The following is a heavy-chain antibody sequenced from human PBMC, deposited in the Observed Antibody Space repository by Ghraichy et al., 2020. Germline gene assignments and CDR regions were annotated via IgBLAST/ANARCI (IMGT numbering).Heavy chain of an antibody. CDR2: INSDGSST. V-gene: IGHV3-74*01. D-gene: IGHD4-17*01. CDR1: GFTFSSYW. J-gene: IGHJ4*02. Sequence: GGSLRLSCAASGFTFSSYWMHWVRQAPGKGLVWVSRINSDGSSTSYADSVKGRFTISRDNAKNTLYLQMNSLRAEDTAVYYCARSIGYGDYDEYYFDYWGQGTLVTVSS. CDR3: ARSIGYGDYDEYYFDY.